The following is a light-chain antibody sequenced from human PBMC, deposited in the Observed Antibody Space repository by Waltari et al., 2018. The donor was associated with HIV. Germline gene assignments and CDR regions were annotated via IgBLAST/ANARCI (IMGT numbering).Light chain of an antibody. Sequence: QSSLTQPRSVSGSPGQSVTISCPAPSSRIGAFHYVSWYQQLPGKAPKLIIFDVTNRPSGVPDRFSASRSGNTASLTISGLQPEDEADYYCCSYVGTSVLFGGGTKVTVL. CDR1: SSRIGAFHY. CDR2: DVT. V-gene: IGLV2-11*01. CDR3: CSYVGTSVL. J-gene: IGLJ3*02.